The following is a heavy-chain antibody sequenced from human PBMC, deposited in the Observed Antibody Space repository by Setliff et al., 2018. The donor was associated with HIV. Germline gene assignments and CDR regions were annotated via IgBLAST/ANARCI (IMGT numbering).Heavy chain of an antibody. J-gene: IGHJ6*02. CDR2: INAGNGNT. V-gene: IGHV1-3*01. CDR1: GYTFTAYA. Sequence: ASVKVSCKASGYTFTAYAMHWVRQAPGQRLEWMGWINAGNGNTKYSQRFQGRVTITRDTSASTAYMELSSLRSEDTAVYYCARDHLPNWDPGYYYYGMDVWGQGTTVTVSS. D-gene: IGHD7-27*01. CDR3: ARDHLPNWDPGYYYYGMDV.